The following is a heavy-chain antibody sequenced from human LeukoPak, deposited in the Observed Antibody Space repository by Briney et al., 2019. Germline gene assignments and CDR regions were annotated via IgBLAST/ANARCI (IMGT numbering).Heavy chain of an antibody. J-gene: IGHJ5*02. CDR2: IRYDGRNI. V-gene: IGHV3-30*02. D-gene: IGHD3-10*01. CDR3: ARAGSKNWFDP. CDR1: GFTFSSYG. Sequence: PGGSLRLSCAASGFTFSSYGMHWVRQAPGKGLEWVAFIRYDGRNIYYADSVKGRFTISRDNAKNTLYLQMNSLRAEDTAVYYCARAGSKNWFDPWGQGTLVTVSS.